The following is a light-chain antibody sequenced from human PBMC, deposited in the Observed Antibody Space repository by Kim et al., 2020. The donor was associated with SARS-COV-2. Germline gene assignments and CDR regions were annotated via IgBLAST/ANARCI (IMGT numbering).Light chain of an antibody. V-gene: IGLV1-44*01. CDR1: SSNIGSNT. J-gene: IGLJ2*01. CDR2: RNN. Sequence: GQGVTITSCESSSNIGSNTVNGNQQLPGTAPKLLIYRNNQRPAGVPGRFSGSKSGTSASLAISGLQSEDEDDYYCAAWDDSLNGPVFGGGTQLTVL. CDR3: AAWDDSLNGPV.